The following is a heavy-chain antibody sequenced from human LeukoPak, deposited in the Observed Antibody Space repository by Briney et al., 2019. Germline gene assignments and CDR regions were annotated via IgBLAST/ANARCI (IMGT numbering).Heavy chain of an antibody. CDR1: GGSFSGYY. D-gene: IGHD2-2*01. CDR3: ARVVGSSTSSNWFDP. CDR2: IYYSGST. J-gene: IGHJ5*02. V-gene: IGHV4-59*08. Sequence: SETLSLTCAVYGGSFSGYYWSWIRQPPGKGLEWIGYIYYSGSTNYNPSLKSRVTISVDTSKNQFSLKLSSVTAADTAVYYCARVVGSSTSSNWFDPWGQGTLVTVSS.